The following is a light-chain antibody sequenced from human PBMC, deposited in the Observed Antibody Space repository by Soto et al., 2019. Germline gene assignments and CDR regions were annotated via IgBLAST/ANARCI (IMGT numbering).Light chain of an antibody. CDR2: EVS. V-gene: IGLV2-8*01. CDR1: SSDVGGYNY. CDR3: SSYARDRDIL. Sequence: QSALTQPPSASGSPGQSVAISCTGTSSDVGGYNYVSWYQQHPGKAPKLMIYEVSKRHSGVPDRFSGSKSGNTASLTVSGLQAEDEADYYCSSYARDRDILFGGGTKLTVL. J-gene: IGLJ2*01.